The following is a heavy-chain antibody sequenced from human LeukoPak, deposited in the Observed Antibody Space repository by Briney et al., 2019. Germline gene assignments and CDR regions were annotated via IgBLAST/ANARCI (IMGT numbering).Heavy chain of an antibody. CDR2: ISGSGGST. V-gene: IGHV3-23*01. D-gene: IGHD6-13*01. CDR3: ARVASGYSSSWYRGAFDI. J-gene: IGHJ3*02. CDR1: GFTFSSYA. Sequence: GGSLRLSCAASGFTFSSYAMSWVRQAPGKGLEWVSAISGSGGSTYYADSVKGRFTISRDNAKNALYLQMNSLRAEDTAVYYCARVASGYSSSWYRGAFDIWGQGTMVTVSS.